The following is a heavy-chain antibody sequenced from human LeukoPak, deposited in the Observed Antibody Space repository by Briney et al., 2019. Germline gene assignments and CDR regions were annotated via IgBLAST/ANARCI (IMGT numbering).Heavy chain of an antibody. CDR3: ARVERGYSYGPFDY. CDR2: INPNSGGT. J-gene: IGHJ4*02. V-gene: IGHV1-2*02. CDR1: GYTFTGYY. D-gene: IGHD5-18*01. Sequence: ASVKVSCKASGYTFTGYYMHWVRQAPGQGLEWMGWINPNSGGTNYAQKFQGRVTMTRDTSISTAYMELSRLSSVTAADTAVYHCARVERGYSYGPFDYWGQGTLVTVSS.